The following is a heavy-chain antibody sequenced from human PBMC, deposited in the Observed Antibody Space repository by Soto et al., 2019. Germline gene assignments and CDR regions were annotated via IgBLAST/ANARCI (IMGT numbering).Heavy chain of an antibody. D-gene: IGHD2-2*01. CDR3: ARGGVHCSSTSCYEWWFDP. CDR1: GGTFSSYA. J-gene: IGHJ5*02. V-gene: IGHV1-69*01. Sequence: QVQLVQSGAEVKKPGSSVKVSCKASGGTFSSYAISWVRQAPGKGLEWMGGIIPIFGTANYAQKFQGRVTITADESTSTAYMELSSLRSEDTAVYYCARGGVHCSSTSCYEWWFDPWGQGTLVTVSS. CDR2: IIPIFGTA.